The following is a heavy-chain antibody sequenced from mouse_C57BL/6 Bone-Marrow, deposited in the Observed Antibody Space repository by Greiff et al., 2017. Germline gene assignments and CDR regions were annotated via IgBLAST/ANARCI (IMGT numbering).Heavy chain of an antibody. CDR1: GYTFTDYY. CDR3: ASSSPYYFDY. J-gene: IGHJ2*01. Sequence: VQLQQSGPVLVKPGASVKMSCKASGYTFTDYYMNWVKQSHGKSLEWIGVINPYNGGTSYNPKFKGKATLTVDKSSSTAYMELNSLTSEDSAVYYCASSSPYYFDYWGQGTTLTVSS. V-gene: IGHV1-19*01. D-gene: IGHD1-1*01. CDR2: INPYNGGT.